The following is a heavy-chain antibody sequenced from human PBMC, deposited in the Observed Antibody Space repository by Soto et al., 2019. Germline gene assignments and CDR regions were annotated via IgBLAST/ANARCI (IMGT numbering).Heavy chain of an antibody. CDR3: AREDTADYYGMDV. Sequence: QVQLVQSGAEVKKPGASVKVSCKASGYAFTNYYVHWVRQAPGQGPEWMGVINPSGGSTRDAQKFQGRVTMTRDTSTSTVHMELRSLRSEDTAVYYCAREDTADYYGMDVWGQGTTVTVSS. V-gene: IGHV1-46*01. D-gene: IGHD5-18*01. CDR1: GYAFTNYY. J-gene: IGHJ6*02. CDR2: INPSGGST.